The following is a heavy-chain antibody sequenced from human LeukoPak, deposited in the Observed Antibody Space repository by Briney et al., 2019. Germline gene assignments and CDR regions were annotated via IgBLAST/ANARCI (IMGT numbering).Heavy chain of an antibody. Sequence: SETLSLTCTVSGGSISNYYWSWIRQPPGKGLEWIGYINYSGSANSNPSLKSRVTISVDTSKNQFSLKLTSVTAADTAVYYCARVYRDDFWSGYSTHFDYWGQGTPVALSS. CDR2: INYSGSA. V-gene: IGHV4-59*01. CDR3: ARVYRDDFWSGYSTHFDY. D-gene: IGHD3-3*01. J-gene: IGHJ4*02. CDR1: GGSISNYY.